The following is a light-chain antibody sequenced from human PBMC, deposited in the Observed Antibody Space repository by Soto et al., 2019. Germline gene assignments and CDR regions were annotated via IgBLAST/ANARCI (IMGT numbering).Light chain of an antibody. CDR2: GAS. J-gene: IGKJ4*01. V-gene: IGKV3-20*01. CDR1: QSVSSSY. CDR3: QQYNSWPLT. Sequence: EIVLTQSPGSLSLSPGERATLSCRASQSVSSSYLAWYQQKPGQAPRLLIHGASRRATGIPDRFSGSGSGTEFTLTISSLQSEDFAVYYCQQYNSWPLTFGGGTKVDIK.